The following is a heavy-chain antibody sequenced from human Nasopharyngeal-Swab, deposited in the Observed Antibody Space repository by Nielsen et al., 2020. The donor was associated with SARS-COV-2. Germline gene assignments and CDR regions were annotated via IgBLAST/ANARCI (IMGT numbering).Heavy chain of an antibody. CDR1: GFTFNTFW. CDR3: ARVPALIPYYYYGMDV. D-gene: IGHD2-21*01. V-gene: IGHV3-48*04. CDR2: ISSSGSTI. Sequence: GESLKISCAASGFTFNTFWMNWVRQAPGKGLEWVSYISSSGSTIYYADSVKGRFTISRDNAKNSLYLQMNSLRAEDTAVYYCARVPALIPYYYYGMDVWGQGTTVTVSS. J-gene: IGHJ6*02.